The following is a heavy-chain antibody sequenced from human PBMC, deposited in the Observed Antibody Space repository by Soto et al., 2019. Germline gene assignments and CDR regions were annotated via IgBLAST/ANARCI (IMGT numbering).Heavy chain of an antibody. CDR1: GYTLSNYA. CDR3: VRDGEGRAAAGMVS. D-gene: IGHD6-13*01. V-gene: IGHV1-3*01. CDR2: INAGNGDI. Sequence: QVQVVQSGAEVKKPGASVKVSCKASGYTLSNYAMHWVRQAPGQRLEWMGWINAGNGDIKYSQKFQGRVSITRDTSANTAYMELSSLRFEDTAVYYCVRDGEGRAAAGMVSWGQGTLVTVSS. J-gene: IGHJ5*02.